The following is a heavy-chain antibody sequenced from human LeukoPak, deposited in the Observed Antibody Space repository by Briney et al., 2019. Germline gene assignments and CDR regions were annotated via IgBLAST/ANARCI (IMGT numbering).Heavy chain of an antibody. J-gene: IGHJ5*02. CDR1: GGSFSGYY. Sequence: SETLSLTCAVYGGSFSGYYWSWIRQPPGKGLEWIGEINHSGSTNYNPSLKSRVTISVDTSKNQFSLKLSSVTAADTAVYYCARGPLKYYYDSSGYNNWFDPWGQGTLATVSS. D-gene: IGHD3-22*01. V-gene: IGHV4-34*01. CDR3: ARGPLKYYYDSSGYNNWFDP. CDR2: INHSGST.